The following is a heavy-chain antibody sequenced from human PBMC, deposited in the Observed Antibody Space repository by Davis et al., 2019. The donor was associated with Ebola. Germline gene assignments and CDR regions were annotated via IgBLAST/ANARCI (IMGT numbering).Heavy chain of an antibody. J-gene: IGHJ6*02. D-gene: IGHD1-26*01. CDR3: AREMEWELLIYYYGMDV. V-gene: IGHV3-74*01. CDR1: GFTFSSYW. Sequence: GESLKISCAASGFTFSSYWMHWVRQAPGKGLVWVSRINSDGSSTSYADSVKGRFTISRDNSKNTLYLQMNSLRAEDTAVYYCAREMEWELLIYYYGMDVWGQGTTVTVSS. CDR2: INSDGSST.